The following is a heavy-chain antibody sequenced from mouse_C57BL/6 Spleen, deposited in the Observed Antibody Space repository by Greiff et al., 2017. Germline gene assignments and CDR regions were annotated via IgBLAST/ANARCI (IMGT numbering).Heavy chain of an antibody. Sequence: VQLQESGAELARPGASVKLSCKASGYTFTSYGISWVKQRTGQGLEWIGEIYPRSGYTYYNEKFKGKATLTADKSTSTAYMELRSLTSEDSAVYFCARYESNHVSYWGQGTLVTVSA. CDR3: ARYESNHVSY. J-gene: IGHJ3*01. D-gene: IGHD2-5*01. CDR2: IYPRSGYT. V-gene: IGHV1-81*01. CDR1: GYTFTSYG.